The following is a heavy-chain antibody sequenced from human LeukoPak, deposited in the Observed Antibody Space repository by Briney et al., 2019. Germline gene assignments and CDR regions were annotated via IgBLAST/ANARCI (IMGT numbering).Heavy chain of an antibody. CDR1: GVSVSSGNSY. D-gene: IGHD1/OR15-1a*01. CDR3: ARATPKRTYYYYGMDV. V-gene: IGHV4-61*01. J-gene: IGHJ6*02. Sequence: SETLSLTCTVSGVSVSSGNSYWSWVRQPPGKGLEWIGYIYYSGTTNYNPSLKSRVTISVDTSKNQFSLKLSSVTAADTAVYYCARATPKRTYYYYGMDVWGQGTTVTVSS. CDR2: IYYSGTT.